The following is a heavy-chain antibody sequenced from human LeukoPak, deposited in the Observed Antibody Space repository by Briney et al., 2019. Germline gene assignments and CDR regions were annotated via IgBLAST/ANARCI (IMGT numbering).Heavy chain of an antibody. V-gene: IGHV5-51*01. CDR3: ASAKGYCSSTSCPGDFDY. J-gene: IGHJ4*02. D-gene: IGHD2-2*01. CDR1: GYSFTSHW. Sequence: GESLKISCKGSGYSFTSHWIGWVRQMPGKGLEWMGIIYPGDSDTRYSPSFQGQVTISADKSISTAYLQWSSLKASDTAMYYCASAKGYCSSTSCPGDFDYWGQGTLVTVPS. CDR2: IYPGDSDT.